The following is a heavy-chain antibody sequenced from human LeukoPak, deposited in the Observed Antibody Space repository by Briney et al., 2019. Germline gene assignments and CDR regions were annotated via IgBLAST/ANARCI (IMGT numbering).Heavy chain of an antibody. J-gene: IGHJ4*02. D-gene: IGHD5-18*01. CDR1: GFTFSSYA. Sequence: GGSLRLSCAASGFTFSSYAMHWLRQAPGKGLEWVAFIRYDGSNKYYTDSVKGRFTISRDNSKNTLYLQMNNLRPEDTAVYYCAKRGEDEPMVIEYWGQGTLVTLSS. CDR2: IRYDGSNK. CDR3: AKRGEDEPMVIEY. V-gene: IGHV3-30*02.